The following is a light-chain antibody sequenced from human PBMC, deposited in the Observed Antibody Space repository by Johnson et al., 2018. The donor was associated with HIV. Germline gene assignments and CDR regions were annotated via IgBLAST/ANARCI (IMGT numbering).Light chain of an antibody. CDR1: SSNIGNNY. J-gene: IGLJ1*01. Sequence: QSVLTQPPSVSAAPGQKVTISCSGSSSNIGNNYVSWYQQLPGTAPKLLIYDNNKRPSGIPDRFSGSKSGPSATLGITGLQTGDETDYYCGTWDSSLSAYVFGTGTKVTVL. CDR3: GTWDSSLSAYV. V-gene: IGLV1-51*01. CDR2: DNN.